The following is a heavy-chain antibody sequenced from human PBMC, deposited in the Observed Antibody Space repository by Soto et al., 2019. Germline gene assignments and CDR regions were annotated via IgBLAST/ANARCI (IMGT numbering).Heavy chain of an antibody. J-gene: IGHJ4*02. CDR2: ISAYNGNT. CDR1: AYTFTSYG. V-gene: IGHV1-18*01. D-gene: IGHD5-12*01. CDR3: ARVYRPDGYSSLDY. Sequence: ASVKVSCKASAYTFTSYGISWVRQAPGQGLEWMGWISAYNGNTNYAQKLQGRVTMTTDTSTSTAYMELRSLRSDDTAVYYCARVYRPDGYSSLDYWGQGTLVTVSS.